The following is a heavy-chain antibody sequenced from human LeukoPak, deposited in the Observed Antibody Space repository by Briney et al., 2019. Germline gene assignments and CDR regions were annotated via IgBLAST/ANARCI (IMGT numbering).Heavy chain of an antibody. D-gene: IGHD5-18*01. V-gene: IGHV4-59*01. CDR2: IYYSGST. Sequence: SETLSLTCAVYGGSLSGYYWSWIRQPPGKGLEWIGYIYYSGSTNYNPSLKSRVTISVDTSKNQFSLKLSSVTAADTAVYYCARDQDTSSLFYYGMDVWGQGTTVTVSS. CDR3: ARDQDTSSLFYYGMDV. J-gene: IGHJ6*02. CDR1: GGSLSGYY.